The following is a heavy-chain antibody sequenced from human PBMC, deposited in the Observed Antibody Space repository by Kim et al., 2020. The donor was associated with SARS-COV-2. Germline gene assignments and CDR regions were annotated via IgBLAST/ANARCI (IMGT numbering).Heavy chain of an antibody. CDR3: AKGPLPGSGSYHDWFDP. Sequence: GGSLRLSCAASGFTFDDYAMHWVRQAPGKGLEWVSGISWNSGSIGYADSVKGRFTISRDNAKNSLYLQMNSLRAEDTALYYCAKGPLPGSGSYHDWFDPWGQGTLVTVSS. J-gene: IGHJ5*02. CDR1: GFTFDDYA. CDR2: ISWNSGSI. D-gene: IGHD3-10*01. V-gene: IGHV3-9*01.